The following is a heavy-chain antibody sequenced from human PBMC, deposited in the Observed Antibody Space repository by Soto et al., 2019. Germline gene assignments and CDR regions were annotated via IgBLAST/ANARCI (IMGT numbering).Heavy chain of an antibody. CDR1: GDSVSSGSYY. CDR2: IFYSGNT. CDR3: ARHYSGSYYSHWFDP. J-gene: IGHJ5*02. Sequence: KPSETLSLTCSVSGDSVSSGSYYWSWVRQPPGKGLEWIGYIFYSGNTNYNPSLQSRVTISVDTSKNRFSLKLRSVTAADTAMYYCARHYSGSYYSHWFDPWGQGTLVTVSS. D-gene: IGHD1-26*01. V-gene: IGHV4-61*01.